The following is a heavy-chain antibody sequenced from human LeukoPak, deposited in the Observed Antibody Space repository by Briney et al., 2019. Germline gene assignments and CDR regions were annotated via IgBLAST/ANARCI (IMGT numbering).Heavy chain of an antibody. CDR3: ARGARSAYCSSTSCHYYYYMDV. V-gene: IGHV4-38-2*01. D-gene: IGHD2-2*01. J-gene: IGHJ6*03. CDR1: VYSISSGYY. CDR2: IYHSGST. Sequence: SGTLSLTCAVSVYSISSGYYWGWIRQPPGKGLEWIGSIYHSGSTYYNPSLKSRVTISVDTSKNQFSLKLSSVTAADTAVYYCARGARSAYCSSTSCHYYYYMDVWGKGTTVTVSS.